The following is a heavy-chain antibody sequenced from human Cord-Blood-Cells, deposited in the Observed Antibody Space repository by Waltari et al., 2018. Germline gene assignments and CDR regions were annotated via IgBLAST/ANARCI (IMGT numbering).Heavy chain of an antibody. V-gene: IGHV1-69*01. D-gene: IGHD2-2*01. Sequence: QVQLVQSGAEVKKPGSSVKVSCKASGGTVSSYAIRWVRQAPGQGLEWMGGIIPIFGTANYAQKFQGRVTITADESTSTAYMELSSLRSEDTAVYYCARETDQLLYYFDYWGQGTLVTVSS. J-gene: IGHJ4*02. CDR2: IIPIFGTA. CDR1: GGTVSSYA. CDR3: ARETDQLLYYFDY.